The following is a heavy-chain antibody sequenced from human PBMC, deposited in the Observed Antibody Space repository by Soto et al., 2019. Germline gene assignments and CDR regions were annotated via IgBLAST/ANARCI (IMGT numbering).Heavy chain of an antibody. V-gene: IGHV3-23*01. CDR3: AKVSSSWYAGFFDL. CDR2: LSDSGGSI. CDR1: GFTFSRHA. D-gene: IGHD6-13*01. J-gene: IGHJ4*02. Sequence: EVQLLESGGGWVQPGGSLRLSCTASGFTFSRHAMTWVRQAPGKGLEWVSGLSDSGGSIYYADSVKGRFTISRDNSMNTLYLQMNSLRAEDTAIYYCAKVSSSWYAGFFDLWGQGTLVTVSS.